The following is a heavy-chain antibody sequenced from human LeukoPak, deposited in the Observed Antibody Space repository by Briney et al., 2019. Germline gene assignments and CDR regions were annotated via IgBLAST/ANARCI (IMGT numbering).Heavy chain of an antibody. CDR1: GFTFSSYA. J-gene: IGHJ4*02. V-gene: IGHV3-30*04. D-gene: IGHD6-19*01. Sequence: GGSLRLSCAVSGFTFSSYAMHWVRQAPGKGLEWVAVIFYDGSIQYYADSVKGRFTISRDNSKNTLYLQMNSLRAEDTAVYYCAKVLVAGTFDYWGQGTLVTVSS. CDR3: AKVLVAGTFDY. CDR2: IFYDGSIQ.